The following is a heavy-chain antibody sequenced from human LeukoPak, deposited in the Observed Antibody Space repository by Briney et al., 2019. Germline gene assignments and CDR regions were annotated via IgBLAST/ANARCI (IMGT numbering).Heavy chain of an antibody. V-gene: IGHV1-18*01. D-gene: IGHD3-22*01. Sequence: ASVKVSCKASGYTFTSYGISWVRQAPGQGLEWMGWISAYNGNTNYAQKLQGRVTTTTDTSTSTAYMELRSLRSDDTAVYYCARDPEHDSSGQSWFDPWGQGTLVTVSS. J-gene: IGHJ5*02. CDR1: GYTFTSYG. CDR2: ISAYNGNT. CDR3: ARDPEHDSSGQSWFDP.